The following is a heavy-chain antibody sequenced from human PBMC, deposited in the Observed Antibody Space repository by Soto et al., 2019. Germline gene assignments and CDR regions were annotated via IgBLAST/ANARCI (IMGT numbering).Heavy chain of an antibody. J-gene: IGHJ4*02. V-gene: IGHV3-21*01. CDR1: GFTFSSYS. Sequence: LSLTCAASGFTFSSYSMNWVRQAPGKGLEWVSSISSSSSYIYYADSVKGRFTISRDNAKNSLYLQMNSLRAEDTAVYYCARERGNSVDYWGQGTLVTVSS. CDR2: ISSSSSYI. D-gene: IGHD1-1*01. CDR3: ARERGNSVDY.